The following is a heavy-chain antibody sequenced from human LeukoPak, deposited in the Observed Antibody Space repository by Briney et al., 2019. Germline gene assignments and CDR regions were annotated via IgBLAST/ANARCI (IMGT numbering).Heavy chain of an antibody. CDR2: IRASGDTT. Sequence: GGSLRLSCTASGFTFSNYAMSWARQAPGKGLQWVSDIRASGDTTHYADSVKGRFTISRDNSKNTLYLQMNSLRAEDTAVYYCAKNFASAWNYYMDVWGKGTTVTVSS. J-gene: IGHJ6*03. V-gene: IGHV3-23*01. CDR3: AKNFASAWNYYMDV. D-gene: IGHD6-19*01. CDR1: GFTFSNYA.